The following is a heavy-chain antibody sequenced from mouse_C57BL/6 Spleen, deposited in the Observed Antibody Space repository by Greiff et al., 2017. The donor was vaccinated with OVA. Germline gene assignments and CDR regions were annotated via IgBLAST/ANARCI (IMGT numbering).Heavy chain of an antibody. V-gene: IGHV3-1*01. CDR1: GYSITSGYD. CDR3: ARGVNYYAMDY. CDR2: ISYSGST. D-gene: IGHD2-13*01. Sequence: EVQLKESGPGMVKPSQSLSLTCTVTGYSITSGYDWHWIRHFPGNKLEWMGYISYSGSTNYNPSINSRISITHDTSKNHFFLKLNSVTTEDTATYYCARGVNYYAMDYWGQGTSVTVSS. J-gene: IGHJ4*01.